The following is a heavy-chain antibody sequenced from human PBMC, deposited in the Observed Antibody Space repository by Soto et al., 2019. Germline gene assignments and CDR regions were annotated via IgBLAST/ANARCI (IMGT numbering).Heavy chain of an antibody. CDR3: AGGRSGWYAEFDF. J-gene: IGHJ4*02. V-gene: IGHV3-13*01. CDR1: GFTFSSYD. Sequence: EVRLVESGGGLVQPGGSLRLSCAASGFTFSSYDMHWVRQTAGKGLEWVAAIGTTGDAYYPGSATGRFTISRENAKNSLYLQMNNLRVGDTAVYFCAGGRSGWYAEFDFWGQGTQVTVSS. D-gene: IGHD6-19*01. CDR2: IGTTGDA.